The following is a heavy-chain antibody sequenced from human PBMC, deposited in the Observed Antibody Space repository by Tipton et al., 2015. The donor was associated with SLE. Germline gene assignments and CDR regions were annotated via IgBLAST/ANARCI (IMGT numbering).Heavy chain of an antibody. CDR3: ARTNLQGSLVDWYLDL. D-gene: IGHD5-24*01. CDR2: MYYTGRA. J-gene: IGHJ2*01. CDR1: GG. V-gene: IGHV4-59*01. Sequence: TLSLTCTVGGGWSWIRQPPGKGLEWIGYMYYTGRAHYNPSLRNRVTMSLDTSKNQFSLKLSSVTAADTAVYYCARTNLQGSLVDWYLDLWGRGTLVTVSS.